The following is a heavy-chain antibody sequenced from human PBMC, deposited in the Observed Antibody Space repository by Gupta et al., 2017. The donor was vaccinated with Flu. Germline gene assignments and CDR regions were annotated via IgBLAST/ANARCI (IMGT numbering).Heavy chain of an antibody. CDR2: ISYTGNT. D-gene: IGHD3-22*01. Sequence: GSMDSYYWNWIRQTPGKGLEWIGYISYTGNTNYNPSLKSRVTISPDRSKNHFSLWLSSVTAADTAVYYCARGRNNYDSSGYYWFDPWGPATLVTVSS. J-gene: IGHJ5*02. V-gene: IGHV4-59*01. CDR3: ARGRNNYDSSGYYWFDP. CDR1: GSMDSYY.